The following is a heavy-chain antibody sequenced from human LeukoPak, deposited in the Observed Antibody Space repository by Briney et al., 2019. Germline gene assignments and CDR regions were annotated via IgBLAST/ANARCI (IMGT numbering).Heavy chain of an antibody. Sequence: EASVKVSCKTSGYTFTGHYMHWVRQAPGQGLQWMGWMNSNSGGTLYAQKFQGRVTMTRDLSTSTAYLERTSLRSDDTALYYCARDRDSGYDGFDNWGQGTLVTVPS. CDR2: MNSNSGGT. CDR1: GYTFTGHY. CDR3: ARDRDSGYDGFDN. D-gene: IGHD5-12*01. V-gene: IGHV1-2*02. J-gene: IGHJ4*02.